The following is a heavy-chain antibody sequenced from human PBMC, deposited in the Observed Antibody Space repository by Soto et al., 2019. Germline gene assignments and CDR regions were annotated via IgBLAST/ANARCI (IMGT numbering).Heavy chain of an antibody. D-gene: IGHD6-13*01. CDR3: ARAPDSSSWYIGVDSYYYYYMDV. J-gene: IGHJ6*03. CDR1: GYSFTSYW. CDR2: IYPGDSDT. Sequence: PGESLKISCKGSGYSFTSYWIGWVRQMPGKGLEWMGIIYPGDSDTRYSPSFQGQVTISADKSISTAYLQWSSLKASDTAMYYCARAPDSSSWYIGVDSYYYYYMDVWGKGTTVTVSS. V-gene: IGHV5-51*01.